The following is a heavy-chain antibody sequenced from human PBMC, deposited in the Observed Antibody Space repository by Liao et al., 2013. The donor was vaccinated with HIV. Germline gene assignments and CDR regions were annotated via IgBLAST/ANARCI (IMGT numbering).Heavy chain of an antibody. CDR2: FYSSGSS. Sequence: QVQLQVSGPGLVKPSETVVLTCTVSGDSISSSGFYWGWIRQPPGKGLEWIGNFYSSGSSIYNPSLKSRLVISADTSKNELSLKLKSVTDADTAVYYCARVIKSCSGFGCDHGGFNYWGQGTLVTVSS. J-gene: IGHJ4*02. CDR3: ARVIKSCSGFGCDHGGFNY. V-gene: IGHV4-39*07. CDR1: GDSISSSGFY. D-gene: IGHD6-19*01.